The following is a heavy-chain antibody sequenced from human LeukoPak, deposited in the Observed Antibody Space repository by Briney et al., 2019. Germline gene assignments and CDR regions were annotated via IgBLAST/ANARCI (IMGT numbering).Heavy chain of an antibody. CDR3: VSFYETY. Sequence: HPGGSLRLSCAASGNYWMHWVRKAPGKGLVWVSHVNSDGSWTTYADSVKGRFTISKDNAKNTVYLQMNNLRAEDTAVYYCVSFYETYWGRGTLVTVSS. V-gene: IGHV3-74*01. CDR1: GNYW. J-gene: IGHJ4*02. CDR2: VNSDGSWT. D-gene: IGHD2-2*01.